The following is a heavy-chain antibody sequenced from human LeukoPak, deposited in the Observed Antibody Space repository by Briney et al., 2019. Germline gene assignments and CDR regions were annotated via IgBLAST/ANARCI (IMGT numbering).Heavy chain of an antibody. CDR2: INPSGGST. D-gene: IGHD4-23*01. V-gene: IGHV1-46*01. Sequence: ASVKVSCKASGYTFTSYYMHWVRQAPGQGLEWMGIINPSGGSTSYAQKFQGRVTMTRDTSTSTVYMELSSLRSEDTAVYYCARISATVVTTDAFDIWGQGTMVTVSS. CDR1: GYTFTSYY. J-gene: IGHJ3*02. CDR3: ARISATVVTTDAFDI.